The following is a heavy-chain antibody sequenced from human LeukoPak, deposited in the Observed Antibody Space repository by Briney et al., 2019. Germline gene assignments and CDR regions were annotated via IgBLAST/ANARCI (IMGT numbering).Heavy chain of an antibody. CDR2: IYSGGST. J-gene: IGHJ6*03. V-gene: IGHV3-53*01. Sequence: GGSLRLSCAASGFTVSSNYMSWVRQAPGKGPEWVSVIYSGGSTYYADSVKGRFTISRDNSKNTLYLQMNSLRAEDTAVYYCAAHTGSGSYYRDYYYYYYMDVWGKGTTVTVSS. D-gene: IGHD3-10*01. CDR1: GFTVSSNY. CDR3: AAHTGSGSYYRDYYYYYYMDV.